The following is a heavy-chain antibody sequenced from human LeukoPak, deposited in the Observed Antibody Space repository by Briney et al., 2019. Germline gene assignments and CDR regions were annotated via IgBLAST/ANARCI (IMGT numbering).Heavy chain of an antibody. D-gene: IGHD4-11*01. CDR3: ARESSIVTGAHEGFDP. Sequence: NTGGSLRLSCAASGFTFSSYSMNWVRQAPGKGLEWVSSISSGSSYIYYADSVKGRFTISRDNAKNSLYLQMNSLRAEDTAVYYCARESSIVTGAHEGFDPWGQGTLVTVSS. CDR2: ISSGSSYI. CDR1: GFTFSSYS. J-gene: IGHJ5*02. V-gene: IGHV3-21*01.